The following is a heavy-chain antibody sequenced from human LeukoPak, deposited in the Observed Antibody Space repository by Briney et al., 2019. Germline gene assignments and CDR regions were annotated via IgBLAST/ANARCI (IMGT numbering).Heavy chain of an antibody. J-gene: IGHJ4*02. D-gene: IGHD3-16*01. V-gene: IGHV3-21*01. CDR2: ISSSGYST. CDR1: GFTFSSYA. Sequence: GGSLGLSCAASGFTFSSYAMTWVRQAPGKGLEWVSTISSSGYSTYYADSVKGRLTISRDNAKNSLYLQMNSLRAEDTAVYYCASQGVRGFDYWGQGTLVTVSS. CDR3: ASQGVRGFDY.